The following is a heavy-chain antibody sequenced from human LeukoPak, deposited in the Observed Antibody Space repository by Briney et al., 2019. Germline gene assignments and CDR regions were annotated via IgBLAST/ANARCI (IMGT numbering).Heavy chain of an antibody. CDR3: ASRGGGYYYYYYMDV. Sequence: SETLSLTCTVSGGSINTGDYYWSWIRQSPEKGLEWIGFIYFTGNTYYNPSLKSRVIISLDTSKNQFSLKLSSVTAADTAVYYCASRGGGYYYYYYMDVWGKGTTVTVSS. V-gene: IGHV4-30-4*08. J-gene: IGHJ6*03. CDR1: GGSINTGDYY. CDR2: IYFTGNT. D-gene: IGHD3-10*01.